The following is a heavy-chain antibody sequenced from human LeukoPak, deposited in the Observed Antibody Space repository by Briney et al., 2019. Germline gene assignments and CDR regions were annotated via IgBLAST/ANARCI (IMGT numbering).Heavy chain of an antibody. V-gene: IGHV3-21*01. CDR1: GFTFSSYS. CDR3: ARGISYYYYMDV. J-gene: IGHJ6*03. D-gene: IGHD2-15*01. CDR2: ISSSSSYI. Sequence: GGSLRLSCAASGFTFSSYSMNWVRQAPGKGLEWVSSISSSSSYIYYADSVKGRFAISRDNAKNSLYLQMNSLRAEDTAVYYCARGISYYYYMDVWGKGTTVTVSS.